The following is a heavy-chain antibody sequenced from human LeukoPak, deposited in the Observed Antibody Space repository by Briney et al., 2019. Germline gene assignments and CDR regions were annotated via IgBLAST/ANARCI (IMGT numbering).Heavy chain of an antibody. Sequence: PGGSLRLSCAASGFTFSSYTMNWVRQAPGKGLEWVAVISYDGTKKYCADSVKGRFTISRDNSNNTLSLQMNSLRGEDTAVYYCARGRTGYDYEFHHWGQGTLVTVSS. CDR1: GFTFSSYT. J-gene: IGHJ4*02. CDR2: ISYDGTKK. CDR3: ARGRTGYDYEFHH. D-gene: IGHD5-12*01. V-gene: IGHV3-30*04.